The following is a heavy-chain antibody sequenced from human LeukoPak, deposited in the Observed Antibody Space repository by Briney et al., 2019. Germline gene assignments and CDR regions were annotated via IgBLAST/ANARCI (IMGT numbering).Heavy chain of an antibody. CDR1: GGSISSSNW. J-gene: IGHJ4*02. CDR2: IYHSGST. CDR3: ARVASGSYYFNDY. D-gene: IGHD1-26*01. Sequence: SETLSLTCDVSGGSISSSNWWSWVRQPPGKGLEWIGEIYHSGSTNYNPSLKSRVIISVDTSKNQFSLKLSAVTAADTAVYYCARVASGSYYFNDYWGQGTLVTVSS. V-gene: IGHV4-4*02.